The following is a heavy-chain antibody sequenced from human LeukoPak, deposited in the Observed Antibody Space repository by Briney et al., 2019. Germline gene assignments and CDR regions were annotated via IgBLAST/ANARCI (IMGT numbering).Heavy chain of an antibody. CDR2: IYHSGST. D-gene: IGHD1-14*01. V-gene: IGHV4-59*01. J-gene: IGHJ6*03. Sequence: SETLSLTCAVYGGSFSGYYWSWIRQPPGKGLEWIGYIYHSGSTNYNPSLKSRVTISVDTSKNQFSLKLSSVTAADTAVYYCARVTGARRNNYYYYMDVWGKGTTVTVSS. CDR1: GGSFSGYY. CDR3: ARVTGARRNNYYYYMDV.